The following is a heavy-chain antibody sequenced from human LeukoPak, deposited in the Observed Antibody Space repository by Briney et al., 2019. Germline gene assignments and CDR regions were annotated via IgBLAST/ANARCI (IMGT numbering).Heavy chain of an antibody. V-gene: IGHV1-69*05. D-gene: IGHD2-2*01. CDR1: GGTFSSYC. CDR2: IIPIFGAA. CDR3: ARSIARGDIVVVPAPGDNWFDP. J-gene: IGHJ5*02. Sequence: ASVKVSCKASGGTFSSYCISWVRQAPGQGLEWMGGIIPIFGAANYAQKFQGRVTITTDESTSTVYMELSSLRSEDTAVYYCARSIARGDIVVVPAPGDNWFDPWGQGTLVTVSS.